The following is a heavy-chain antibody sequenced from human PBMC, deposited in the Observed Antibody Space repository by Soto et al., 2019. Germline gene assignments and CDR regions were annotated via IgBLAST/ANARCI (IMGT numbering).Heavy chain of an antibody. J-gene: IGHJ6*02. CDR1: GFTFNYYD. V-gene: IGHV3-30-3*01. D-gene: IGHD2-2*02. CDR2: ISFDGGKK. CDR3: AREGRAAAAIGHYYYGMDV. Sequence: PGGSLRLSCAASGFTFNYYDIQWVRQTPGKGQEWVAVISFDGGKKYYADSVRGRFTISRDNSNNTVFLQMNSLRGEDTAVYYCAREGRAAAAIGHYYYGMDVWGQGTTVTVSS.